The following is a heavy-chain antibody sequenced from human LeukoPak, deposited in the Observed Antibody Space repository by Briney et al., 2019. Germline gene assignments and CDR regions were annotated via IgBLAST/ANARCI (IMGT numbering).Heavy chain of an antibody. CDR3: ARARGYCSSTSCYGYYFDY. V-gene: IGHV1-2*02. Sequence: ASVKVSCKASGYTFTGYYMHWARQAPGQGLEWMGWINPNSGGTNYAQKFQGRVTMTRDTSISTAYMELSRLRSDDTAVYYCARARGYCSSTSCYGYYFDYWGQGTLVTVSS. CDR1: GYTFTGYY. D-gene: IGHD2-2*01. J-gene: IGHJ4*02. CDR2: INPNSGGT.